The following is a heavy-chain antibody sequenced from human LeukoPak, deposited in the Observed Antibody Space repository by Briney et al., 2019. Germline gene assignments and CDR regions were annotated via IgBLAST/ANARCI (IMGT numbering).Heavy chain of an antibody. CDR1: GGSFSGYY. J-gene: IGHJ4*02. CDR2: INHSGST. Sequence: PSETLSLTCAVYGGSFSGYYWSWIRQPPGKGLEWIGEINHSGSTNYNPSLKSRVTISVDTSKNQFSLKLSSVTAADTAVYYCARIRGYSGYDHYFDYWGQGTLVTVSS. V-gene: IGHV4-34*01. CDR3: ARIRGYSGYDHYFDY. D-gene: IGHD5-12*01.